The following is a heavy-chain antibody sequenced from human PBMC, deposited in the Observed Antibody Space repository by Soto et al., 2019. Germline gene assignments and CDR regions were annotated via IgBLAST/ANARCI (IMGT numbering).Heavy chain of an antibody. D-gene: IGHD5-18*01. J-gene: IGHJ4*02. V-gene: IGHV1-69*01. CDR1: GGTFSSYA. Sequence: QVQLVQSGAEVKKPGSSVKVSCKASGGTFSSYAISWVRQAPGQGLEWMGGIIPICGTANYAQKFQGRVTITADESTSTAYMELSSLRSEDTAVYYCARGNRDTAMVGISPPDYWGQGTLVTVSS. CDR3: ARGNRDTAMVGISPPDY. CDR2: IIPICGTA.